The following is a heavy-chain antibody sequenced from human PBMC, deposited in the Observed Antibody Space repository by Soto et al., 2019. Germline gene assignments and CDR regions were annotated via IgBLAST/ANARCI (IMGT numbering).Heavy chain of an antibody. CDR1: GFTFSSYD. CDR3: AREWGYGGYADAFDI. CDR2: FSYDGRNK. J-gene: IGHJ3*02. D-gene: IGHD4-17*01. Sequence: QVQLVESGGGVVQPGKSLRLSCVASGFTFSSYDMHWVRQAPGKGLEWVALFSYDGRNKYYADSVKGRFTISRDNSKNTLYLQMNSLSSDDTAVYYCAREWGYGGYADAFDIWGRGTMVTVSS. V-gene: IGHV3-30-3*01.